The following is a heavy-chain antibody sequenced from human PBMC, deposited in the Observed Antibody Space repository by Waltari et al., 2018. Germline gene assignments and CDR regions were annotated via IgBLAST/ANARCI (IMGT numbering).Heavy chain of an antibody. V-gene: IGHV3-9*01. CDR3: AKDGQVCSGGSCYPHYYYYYGMDV. D-gene: IGHD2-15*01. CDR2: ISWNSGSI. CDR1: GFTFDDYA. Sequence: EVQLVESGGGLVQPGRSLRLSCAASGFTFDDYAMHWVRQAPGPGLERVPGISWNSGSIGYADSGKGRFTISRDNAKNSLYLQMNSLRAEDTALYYCAKDGQVCSGGSCYPHYYYYYGMDVWGQGTTVTVSS. J-gene: IGHJ6*02.